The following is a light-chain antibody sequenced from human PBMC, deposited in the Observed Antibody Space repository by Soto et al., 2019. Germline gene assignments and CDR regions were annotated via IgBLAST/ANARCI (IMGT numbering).Light chain of an antibody. CDR3: QQYNDRPPIT. J-gene: IGKJ5*01. CDR2: GSF. Sequence: IVLTQSPVTLSASPWESATLSCRASQRVDNNVAWYQQKPGQAPRLLIVGSFARATGIPARFSGSGSGSEFTLTISGLQSEDFAVYYCQQYNDRPPITFGQGTRLEIK. V-gene: IGKV3-15*01. CDR1: QRVDNN.